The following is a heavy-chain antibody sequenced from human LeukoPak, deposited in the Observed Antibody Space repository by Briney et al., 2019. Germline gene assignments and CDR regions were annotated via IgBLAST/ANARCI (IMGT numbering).Heavy chain of an antibody. Sequence: PGRSLRLSCAASGFTLSSYAMHWVRQAPGKGLEWVAVISYDGSNKYYADSVKGRFTISRDNSKNTLYLQMNSLRAEDTAVYYCARDPVYGSGSYFSTNWFGPWGQGTLVTVSS. CDR2: ISYDGSNK. CDR3: ARDPVYGSGSYFSTNWFGP. V-gene: IGHV3-30*04. D-gene: IGHD3-10*01. J-gene: IGHJ5*02. CDR1: GFTLSSYA.